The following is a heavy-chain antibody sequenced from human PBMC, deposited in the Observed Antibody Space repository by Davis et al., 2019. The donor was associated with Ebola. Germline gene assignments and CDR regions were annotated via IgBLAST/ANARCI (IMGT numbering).Heavy chain of an antibody. Sequence: GGSLRLSCAASGFTFSSYAMSWVRQAPGKGLEWVSAISGSGGSTYYADSVKGRFTISRDNSKNTLYLQMNSLRAEDTAVYYCAKGPFGVVIPNWFDPWGQGTLVTVSS. V-gene: IGHV3-23*01. CDR1: GFTFSSYA. CDR3: AKGPFGVVIPNWFDP. CDR2: ISGSGGST. J-gene: IGHJ5*02. D-gene: IGHD3-3*01.